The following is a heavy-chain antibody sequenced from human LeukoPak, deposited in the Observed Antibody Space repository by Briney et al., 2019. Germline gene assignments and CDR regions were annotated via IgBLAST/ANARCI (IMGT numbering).Heavy chain of an antibody. J-gene: IGHJ4*02. CDR2: ISYDGSNK. D-gene: IGHD3-22*01. V-gene: IGHV3-30*18. CDR1: GFTFSSYG. Sequence: GGSLRLSCAASGFTFSSYGMPWVRQAPGKGLEWVAVISYDGSNKYYADSVKGRFTISRDNSKNTLYLQMNSLRAEDTAVYYCANGYYYDSSGYYAYWGQGTLVTVSS. CDR3: ANGYYYDSSGYYAY.